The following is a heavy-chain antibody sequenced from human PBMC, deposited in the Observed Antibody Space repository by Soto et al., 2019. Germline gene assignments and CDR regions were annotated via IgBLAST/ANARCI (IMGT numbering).Heavy chain of an antibody. CDR1: GFTFCTTD. CDR3: VKNSGWFNT. J-gene: IGHJ5*02. D-gene: IGHD3-10*01. CDR2: IDGSGGIT. V-gene: IGHV3-23*01. Sequence: GWSLRLSCAASGFTFCTTDMSWVRQAPGEGLEWVSTIDGSGGITYYADSVKGRFTISRDNSRNTVYLQMNSLRGDDTALYYCVKNSGWFNTWGQGALVTVSS.